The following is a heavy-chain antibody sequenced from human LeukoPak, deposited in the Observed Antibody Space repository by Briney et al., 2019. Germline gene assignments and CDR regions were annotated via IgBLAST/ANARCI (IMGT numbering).Heavy chain of an antibody. J-gene: IGHJ4*02. Sequence: GGSLRLSCAASGFTFSDYYMSWIRQAPGKGLEWVSYIGGSGTTIFYAHSVKGRFTISRDNAKNSLYLQMNSLRAEDTAVYYCGRFAGSGSYYIDYWGQGTLITVSS. D-gene: IGHD3-10*01. CDR1: GFTFSDYY. CDR3: GRFAGSGSYYIDY. V-gene: IGHV3-11*01. CDR2: IGGSGTTI.